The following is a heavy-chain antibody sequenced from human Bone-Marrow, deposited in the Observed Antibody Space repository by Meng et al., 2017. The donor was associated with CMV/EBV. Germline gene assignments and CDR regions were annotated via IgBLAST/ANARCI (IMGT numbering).Heavy chain of an antibody. CDR3: ARVGRLTTLNYYYGMDV. Sequence: SETLSLTCAVYGGSFSGYYWSWIRQPPGKGLEWIGEINHSGSTNYNPSLKSRVTISVDTSKNQFSLKLSSVTAADTAVYYCARVGRLTTLNYYYGMDVWGQGTTVTFSS. CDR1: GGSFSGYY. J-gene: IGHJ6*02. D-gene: IGHD4-11*01. V-gene: IGHV4-34*01. CDR2: INHSGST.